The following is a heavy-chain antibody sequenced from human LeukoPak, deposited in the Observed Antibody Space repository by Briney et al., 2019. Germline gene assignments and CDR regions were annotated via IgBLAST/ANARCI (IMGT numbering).Heavy chain of an antibody. Sequence: SETLSLTCTVSGGSISTSSYYWGWIRQPPGKGLEWNGIIYYSGSTYYNPSLKSRVTISVDTSKNQFSLNLSSVTAADTAVYYCARLLYSSSHGMDVWGQGTTVTVSS. CDR3: ARLLYSSSHGMDV. CDR1: GGSISTSSYY. V-gene: IGHV4-39*01. J-gene: IGHJ6*02. D-gene: IGHD6-6*01. CDR2: IYYSGST.